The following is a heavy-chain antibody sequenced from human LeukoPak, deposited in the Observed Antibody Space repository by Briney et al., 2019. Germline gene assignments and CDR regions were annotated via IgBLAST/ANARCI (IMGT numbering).Heavy chain of an antibody. D-gene: IGHD4-17*01. CDR2: INHSGST. J-gene: IGHJ4*02. CDR3: ARLSTVTTSFDY. Sequence: SETLSLTCTVSGGSISNSSSYWGWIRQPPGKGLEWIGEINHSGSTNYNPSLKSRVTISVDTSKNQFSLKLSSVTAADTAVYYCARLSTVTTSFDYWGQGTLVTVSS. V-gene: IGHV4-39*07. CDR1: GGSISNSSSY.